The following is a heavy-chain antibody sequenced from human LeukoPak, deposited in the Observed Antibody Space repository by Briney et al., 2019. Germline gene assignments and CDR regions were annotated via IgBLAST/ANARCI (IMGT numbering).Heavy chain of an antibody. J-gene: IGHJ4*02. CDR1: GFTFSDHY. CDR3: ARDRHGYFDY. D-gene: IGHD6-13*01. Sequence: GGSLRLSCAASGFTFSDHYIIWLRQAPGKGLEAISYISHNGETKYYADSVKGRLSISRDNAKSSLYLQMNSLRVEDTAVYYCARDRHGYFDYWGQRTLVTVSS. CDR2: ISHNGETK. V-gene: IGHV3-11*01.